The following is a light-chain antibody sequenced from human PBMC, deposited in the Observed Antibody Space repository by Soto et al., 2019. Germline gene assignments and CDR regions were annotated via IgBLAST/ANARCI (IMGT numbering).Light chain of an antibody. CDR3: QQYHSYWT. Sequence: DIQMTQSPSTLSASVGDRVIITCRASQSVRTWLAWYQQKPGKAPKVLIYDVSILESGVPSRFSGSGSGTEFTLTISSLQPEDFATYYCQQYHSYWTFGQGTKVDIK. CDR1: QSVRTW. CDR2: DVS. J-gene: IGKJ1*01. V-gene: IGKV1-5*01.